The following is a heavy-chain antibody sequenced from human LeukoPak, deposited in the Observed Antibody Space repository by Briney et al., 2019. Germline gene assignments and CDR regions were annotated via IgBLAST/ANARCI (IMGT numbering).Heavy chain of an antibody. CDR3: ARDRGLDSNYDLYYYYMDV. CDR2: MNPNSGNT. V-gene: IGHV1-8*03. D-gene: IGHD4-11*01. J-gene: IGHJ6*03. CDR1: GYTFTGYY. Sequence: GGSVKVSCKASGYTFTGYYMHWVRQAPGQGLEWMGWMNPNSGNTGYAQKFQGRVTITRNTSISTAYMELSSLRSEDTAVYYCARDRGLDSNYDLYYYYMDVWGKGTTVTVSS.